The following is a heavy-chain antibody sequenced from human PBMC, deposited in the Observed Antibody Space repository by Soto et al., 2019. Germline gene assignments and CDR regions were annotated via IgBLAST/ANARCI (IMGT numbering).Heavy chain of an antibody. CDR1: GGSFSGYY. CDR2: IDHSGYT. V-gene: IGHV4-34*01. Sequence: SETLSLTCAVYGGSFSGYYWNWIRQPPGKGLEWIGEIDHSGYTSYNPSLKSRVTISVDTSKNQFSLRLTSVTAADTAVYYCARVRDWFDPWGQGTLVTVSS. CDR3: ARVRDWFDP. D-gene: IGHD3-3*01. J-gene: IGHJ5*02.